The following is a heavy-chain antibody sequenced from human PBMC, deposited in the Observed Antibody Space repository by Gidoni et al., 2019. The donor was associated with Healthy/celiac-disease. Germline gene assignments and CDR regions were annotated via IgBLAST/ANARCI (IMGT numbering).Heavy chain of an antibody. Sequence: EWVSAISGSGGSTYYADSVKGRFTISRDNSKNTLYLQMNSLRADDTAVYYCAKGSGLTGYFKINGAFDYWGQGTLVTVSS. D-gene: IGHD3-9*01. CDR3: AKGSGLTGYFKINGAFDY. CDR2: ISGSGGST. J-gene: IGHJ4*02. V-gene: IGHV3-23*01.